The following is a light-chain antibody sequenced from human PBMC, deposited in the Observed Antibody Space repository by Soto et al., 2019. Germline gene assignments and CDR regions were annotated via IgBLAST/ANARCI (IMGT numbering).Light chain of an antibody. J-gene: IGKJ3*01. V-gene: IGKV3-15*01. CDR1: ESVHRN. CDR3: QHYSNWPPT. Sequence: EVVMTQSPATLSVSPGERVTLSCRASESVHRNLAWYQQKPGQGPSLLIYYASTMATGVPDRFTGSGSGTEFTLTISSLQSEDFGVYHCQHYSNWPPTFGPGTKVEIK. CDR2: YAS.